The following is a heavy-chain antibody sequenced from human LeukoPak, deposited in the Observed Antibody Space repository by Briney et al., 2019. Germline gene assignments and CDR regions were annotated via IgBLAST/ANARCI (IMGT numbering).Heavy chain of an antibody. J-gene: IGHJ4*02. Sequence: GGSLRLSCAASGFTVSSNDMSWVRQAPGKGLECISVIYSGGSTDYADSVKGRLTISRDNSKNTLYLQMNSLRAEDTAVYYCARDSAGWPSFFDYWGQGTLVTVSS. D-gene: IGHD3-10*01. CDR1: GFTVSSND. V-gene: IGHV3-53*01. CDR2: IYSGGST. CDR3: ARDSAGWPSFFDY.